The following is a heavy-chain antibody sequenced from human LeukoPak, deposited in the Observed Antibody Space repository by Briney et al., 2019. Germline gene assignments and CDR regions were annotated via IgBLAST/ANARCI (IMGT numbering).Heavy chain of an antibody. CDR1: GFTFSSYW. V-gene: IGHV3-74*01. CDR2: ITGDGSTT. D-gene: IGHD1-26*01. CDR3: ARVIIVGATGI. J-gene: IGHJ3*02. Sequence: PGGSLRLSCAASGFTFSSYWIHWVRQAPGKGLVWVSRITGDGSTTNYADSVKGRFTISRDNAKNTLYLQMNSLRAEDTAVYYCARVIIVGATGIWGQGTMVTVSS.